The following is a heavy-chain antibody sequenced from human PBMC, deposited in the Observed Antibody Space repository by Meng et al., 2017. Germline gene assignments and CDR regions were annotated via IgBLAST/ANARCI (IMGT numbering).Heavy chain of an antibody. CDR2: IWYDGSNK. CDR3: ARDVSGSGSYYDAFDI. CDR1: GLTFSSYG. J-gene: IGHJ3*02. V-gene: IGHV3-33*01. Sequence: GGSLRLSCAASGLTFSSYGMHWVRQAPGKGLEWVAVIWYDGSNKYYADSVKGRFTISRDNSKNTLYLQMNSLRAEDTAVYYCARDVSGSGSYYDAFDIWGQGTMVTVSS. D-gene: IGHD3-10*01.